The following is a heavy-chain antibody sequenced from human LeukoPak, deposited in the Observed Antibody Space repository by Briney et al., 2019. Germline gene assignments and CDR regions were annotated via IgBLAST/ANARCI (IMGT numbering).Heavy chain of an antibody. J-gene: IGHJ4*02. V-gene: IGHV4-59*08. CDR2: IYYSGST. Sequence: PSETLSLTCTVSGGSISSYYWSWIRQPPGKGLEWIGYIYYSGSTNYNPSLKSRVTISVDTSKNQFSLKLSSVTAADTAVYYCARLVGNSWYGVDYWGQGTLVTVSS. CDR3: ARLVGNSWYGVDY. CDR1: GGSISSYY. D-gene: IGHD6-13*01.